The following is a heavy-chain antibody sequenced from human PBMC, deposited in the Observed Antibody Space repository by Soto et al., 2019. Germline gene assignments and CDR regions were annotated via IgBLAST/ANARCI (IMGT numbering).Heavy chain of an antibody. J-gene: IGHJ4*02. CDR3: ARRTTADGIFDY. CDR1: GYSFTSYW. Sequence: XESLKVSWKCSGYSFTSYWISLVLQMPGKGLEWMGTIDPSDSYTNYSPSFQGHVTISADKSISTAYLQWSSLKASDTAMYYCARRTTADGIFDYWGQGTLVTVSS. D-gene: IGHD6-13*01. V-gene: IGHV5-10-1*01. CDR2: IDPSDSYT.